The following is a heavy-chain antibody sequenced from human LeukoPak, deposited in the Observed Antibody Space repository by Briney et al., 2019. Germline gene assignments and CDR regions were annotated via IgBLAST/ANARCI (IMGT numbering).Heavy chain of an antibody. Sequence: PGGSLRLSCAASGFTFSSYGMHWVRQAPGKGLGWVAVIWYDGSNKYYADSVKGRFTLSRDNSKNTLYLQMNSLRAEDTAVYYCARDPHPGFGEAGGPFDYWGQGTLVTVSS. CDR1: GFTFSSYG. J-gene: IGHJ4*02. V-gene: IGHV3-33*01. D-gene: IGHD3-10*01. CDR2: IWYDGSNK. CDR3: ARDPHPGFGEAGGPFDY.